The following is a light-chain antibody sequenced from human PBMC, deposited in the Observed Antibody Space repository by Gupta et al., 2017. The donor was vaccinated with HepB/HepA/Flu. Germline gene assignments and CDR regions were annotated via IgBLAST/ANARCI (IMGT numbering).Light chain of an antibody. V-gene: IGKV3-15*01. CDR3: QQDHNLET. CDR1: QSVNSN. CDR2: GAS. Sequence: EIVMTQSPATLSVSPGERATLSCRASQSVNSNLAWYQQKPGQAPRLLIYGASTRATGIPARFSGSECGKEFTLTSSSRQSEDFAVYYGQQDHNLETFGQGTKVEIK. J-gene: IGKJ1*01.